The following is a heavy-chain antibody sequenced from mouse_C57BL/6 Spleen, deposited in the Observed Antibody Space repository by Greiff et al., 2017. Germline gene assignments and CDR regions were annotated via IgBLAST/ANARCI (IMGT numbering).Heavy chain of an antibody. CDR2: ISSGSSTI. V-gene: IGHV5-17*01. CDR3: ARFYGNSRYWYFDV. CDR1: GFTFSDYG. D-gene: IGHD2-1*01. J-gene: IGHJ1*03. Sequence: VKLMESGGGLVKPGGSLKLSCAASGFTFSDYGMHWVRQAPEKGLEWVAYISSGSSTIYYADTVKGRFTISRDNAKNTLFLQMTSLRSEDTAMYYCARFYGNSRYWYFDVWGTGTTVTVSS.